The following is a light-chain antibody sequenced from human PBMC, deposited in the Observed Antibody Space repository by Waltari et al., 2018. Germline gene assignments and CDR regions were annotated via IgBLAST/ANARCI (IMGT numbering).Light chain of an antibody. CDR1: QSLTTTS. J-gene: IGKJ2*01. Sequence: ENVLTQSPGTVSLSPGERATLSCRASQSLTTTSLAWYQAKPGQAPRPLFYGASSGAAGVPKRFSGSGSGTEFTLIISSVAPEDFAVFYCQQYDTMPHTFGQGTKLEIK. V-gene: IGKV3-20*01. CDR2: GAS. CDR3: QQYDTMPHT.